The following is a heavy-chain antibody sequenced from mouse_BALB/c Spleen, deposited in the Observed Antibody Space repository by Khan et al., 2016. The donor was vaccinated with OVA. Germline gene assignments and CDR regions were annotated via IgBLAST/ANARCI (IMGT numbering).Heavy chain of an antibody. V-gene: IGHV3-2*02. D-gene: IGHD4-1*01. CDR1: GYSITSDYA. J-gene: IGHJ4*01. CDR3: ASELGRYYAMDY. Sequence: EVQLQESGPGLVIPSQSLSLTCTVTGYSITSDYAWNWIRQFPGNKLEWMGCISYSGSTNYSPSLKSRISITRDTSKNQFFLQLNSVTAEDTATYYCASELGRYYAMDYWGQGTSVTVSS. CDR2: ISYSGST.